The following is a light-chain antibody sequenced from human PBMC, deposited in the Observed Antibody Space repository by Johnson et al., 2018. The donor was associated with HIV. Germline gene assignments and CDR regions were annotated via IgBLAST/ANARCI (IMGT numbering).Light chain of an antibody. J-gene: IGLJ1*01. CDR3: AAWDDSLNGFYV. V-gene: IGLV1-47*01. Sequence: QSVLTQPPSVSAAPGQKVTISCSGSSSDMGNYVSWYQQLPGTAPKLLIYRNNQRPSGVPDRFSGSKSGTSASLAISGLQAEDEADYYCAAWDDSLNGFYVFGTGTKVTVL. CDR2: RNN. CDR1: SSDMGNY.